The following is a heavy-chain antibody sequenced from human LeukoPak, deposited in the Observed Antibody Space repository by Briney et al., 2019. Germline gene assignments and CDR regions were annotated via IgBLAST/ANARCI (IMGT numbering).Heavy chain of an antibody. V-gene: IGHV3-23*01. CDR3: AKSNYYCSDSCQPDDAFDV. J-gene: IGHJ3*01. CDR2: ISNTAGFT. CDR1: GFTFSTYA. D-gene: IGHD2-15*01. Sequence: PGGYLRLSCAASGFTFSTYAMSWVRQVPGKGLEWVSGISNTAGFTYYADSVKGRFTISRDNSKNTLYLQLNSLRAEDTAVYYCAKSNYYCSDSCQPDDAFDVWGQGTMVTVSS.